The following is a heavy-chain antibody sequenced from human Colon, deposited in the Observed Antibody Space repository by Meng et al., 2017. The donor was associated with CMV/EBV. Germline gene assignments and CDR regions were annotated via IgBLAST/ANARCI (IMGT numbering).Heavy chain of an antibody. CDR2: IFHSGAS. Sequence: LSLTCVVSGGSLIGTDWWSWVRQPPGGGLEWIEEIFHSGASNYNPSLKSRATISIDNSKNQFSLRLTSVTVADTAVYFCADPPAGLWGQGVLVTVSS. CDR1: GGSLIGTDW. J-gene: IGHJ4*02. D-gene: IGHD3-16*01. CDR3: ADPPAGL. V-gene: IGHV4-4*01.